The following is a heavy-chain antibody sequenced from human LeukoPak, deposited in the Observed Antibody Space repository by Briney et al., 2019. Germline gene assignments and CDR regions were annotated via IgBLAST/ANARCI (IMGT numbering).Heavy chain of an antibody. V-gene: IGHV3-7*01. Sequence: GGSLRLSCAASGFTFSSYLMSWVRQAPGRGLEWVANIKQDGSGKYYVDSVKGRFTISRDNAKNSLYLQMNSLRAEDTAVYYCARDNGLGYVWGSYRYSDAFDIWGQGTMVTVSS. CDR2: IKQDGSGK. CDR1: GFTFSSYL. J-gene: IGHJ3*02. CDR3: ARDNGLGYVWGSYRYSDAFDI. D-gene: IGHD3-16*02.